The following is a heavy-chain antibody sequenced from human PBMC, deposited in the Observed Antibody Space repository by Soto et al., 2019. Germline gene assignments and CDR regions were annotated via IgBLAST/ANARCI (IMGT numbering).Heavy chain of an antibody. Sequence: TSETLSLTCIVSGESIGGTIYYWGWIRQPPGKGLEWIGSIYYSGSTYYNPSLKSRVTISVDTSKNHFSLKPTSVTAADTAVYYCARPGGSGWFYFDSRRHGSKVTVSS. CDR1: GESIGGTIYY. J-gene: IGHJ4*01. D-gene: IGHD6-13*01. V-gene: IGHV4-39*02. CDR3: ARPGGSGWFYFDS. CDR2: IYYSGST.